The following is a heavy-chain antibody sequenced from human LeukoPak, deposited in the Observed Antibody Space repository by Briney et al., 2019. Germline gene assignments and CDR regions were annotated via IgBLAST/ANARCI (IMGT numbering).Heavy chain of an antibody. D-gene: IGHD2-15*01. V-gene: IGHV1-2*02. CDR2: INPNSGGT. CDR1: GYTFTGYY. Sequence: ASVKVSCKASGYTFTGYYMHWVRQAPGQGLEWMGWINPNSGGTNYAQKFQGRVTMTRDTSISTAYMELSRLRSDDTAVYYCARATVTVVAAYTVFDYWGQGTLVTVSS. J-gene: IGHJ4*02. CDR3: ARATVTVVAAYTVFDY.